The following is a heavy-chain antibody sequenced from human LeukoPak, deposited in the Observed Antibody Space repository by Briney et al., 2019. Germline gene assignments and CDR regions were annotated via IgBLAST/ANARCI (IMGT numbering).Heavy chain of an antibody. Sequence: ASVEVSCKASGYTFTSYAMNWVRQAPGQGLEWVGWINTNTGNPTYAQGFTGRFVFSLDTSVSTAYLQITSLKAEDTAVYYCARVRDGYNPRLRILEYYFDYWGQGTLVTVSS. CDR3: ARVRDGYNPRLRILEYYFDY. CDR1: GYTFTSYA. J-gene: IGHJ4*02. V-gene: IGHV7-4-1*02. D-gene: IGHD5-24*01. CDR2: INTNTGNP.